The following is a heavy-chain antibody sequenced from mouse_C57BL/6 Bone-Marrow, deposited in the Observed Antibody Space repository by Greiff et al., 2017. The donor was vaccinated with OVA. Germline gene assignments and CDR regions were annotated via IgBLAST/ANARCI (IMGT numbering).Heavy chain of an antibody. J-gene: IGHJ2*01. CDR2: ISSGGSYT. D-gene: IGHD2-4*01. Sequence: EVKLVESGGDLVKPGGSLKLSCAASGFTFSSYGMSWVRQTPDKRLEWVATISSGGSYTYYPDSVKGRFTISRDNAKNTLYLQMSSLKSEDTAMYYCARGGLRRGEYYFDYWGQGTTLTVSS. CDR1: GFTFSSYG. CDR3: ARGGLRRGEYYFDY. V-gene: IGHV5-6*01.